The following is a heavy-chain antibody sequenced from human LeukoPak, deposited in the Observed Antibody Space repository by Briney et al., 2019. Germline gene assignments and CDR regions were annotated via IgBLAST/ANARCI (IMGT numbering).Heavy chain of an antibody. D-gene: IGHD1-1*01. CDR2: IYTSGST. CDR3: ARDGVQLERGYYMDV. CDR1: GGSISSYY. V-gene: IGHV4-4*07. Sequence: SETLSLTCTVSGGSISSYYWSWIRQPAGKGLEWIGRIYTSGSTNYNPSLKSRVTMSVDTSKNQFSLKLSSVTAADTAVYYCARDGVQLERGYYMDVWGKGTTVTVSS. J-gene: IGHJ6*03.